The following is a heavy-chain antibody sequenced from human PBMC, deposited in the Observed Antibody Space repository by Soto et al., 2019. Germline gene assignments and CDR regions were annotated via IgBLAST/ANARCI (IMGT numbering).Heavy chain of an antibody. CDR2: ISSSSSTI. Sequence: EVQLVESGGGLVQPGGSLRLSCAASGFTFSSYSMNWVRQAPGKGLEWVSYISSSSSTIYYADSVKGRFTISRDNAKNSLYLQMNSLRDEDTAVYYCARAPRPWYSYGHRNWFDPWGQGTLVTVSS. CDR1: GFTFSSYS. J-gene: IGHJ5*02. CDR3: ARAPRPWYSYGHRNWFDP. V-gene: IGHV3-48*02. D-gene: IGHD5-18*01.